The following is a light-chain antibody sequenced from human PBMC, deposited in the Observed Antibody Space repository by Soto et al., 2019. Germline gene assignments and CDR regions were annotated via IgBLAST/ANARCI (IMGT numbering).Light chain of an antibody. Sequence: IQLTQSPSSLSASVGDRVTITCRASQDIAIYLAWYQQKPGEAPKLLIYAASTLYGGVPSRFSGSGSGTDFALTITSLQAEDFATYYCQQANSFPLTFGGGTKVDI. CDR1: QDIAIY. CDR3: QQANSFPLT. V-gene: IGKV1-9*01. CDR2: AAS. J-gene: IGKJ4*01.